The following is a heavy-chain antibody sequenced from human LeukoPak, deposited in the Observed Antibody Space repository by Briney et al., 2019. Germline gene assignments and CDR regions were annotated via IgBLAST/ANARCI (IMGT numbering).Heavy chain of an antibody. CDR1: GFTFDDYA. CDR2: ISWNSGSI. V-gene: IGHV3-9*01. CDR3: ARDSNTYYTFYYGMDV. Sequence: GRSLRLSCAASGFTFDDYAMHWVRQAPGKGLEWVSGISWNSGSIGYADSVKGRFTISRDNAKNSLYLQMNSLRAEDTAVYYCARDSNTYYTFYYGMDVWGQGTTVTVSS. J-gene: IGHJ6*02. D-gene: IGHD1-26*01.